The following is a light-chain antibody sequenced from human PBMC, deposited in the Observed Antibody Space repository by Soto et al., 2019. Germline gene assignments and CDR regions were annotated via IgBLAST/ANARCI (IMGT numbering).Light chain of an antibody. CDR1: RIFSNN. CDR3: QQYGTSPIT. V-gene: IGKV3-20*01. J-gene: IGKJ5*01. CDR2: GAS. Sequence: EIVVTQSPATLSASPGERASLSCRASRIFSNNLAWYQHKPGQAPRLLIHGASNRATGIPDRFSGSGSGTDFTLTISRLEPEDFAVYYCQQYGTSPITFGQGTRLEIK.